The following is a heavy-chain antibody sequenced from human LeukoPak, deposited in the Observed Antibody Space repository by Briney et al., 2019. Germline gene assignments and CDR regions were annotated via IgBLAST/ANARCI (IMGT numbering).Heavy chain of an antibody. V-gene: IGHV3-30*18. Sequence: GRSLRLSCAASGFTFSSYGMHWVRQAPGKGLEWVAVISYDGSNKYYADSVKGRFTISRDNSKNTLYLRMNSLRAEDTAVYYCAKEDGIMALDYWGQGTLVTVSS. CDR3: AKEDGIMALDY. CDR1: GFTFSSYG. CDR2: ISYDGSNK. J-gene: IGHJ4*02. D-gene: IGHD2-8*01.